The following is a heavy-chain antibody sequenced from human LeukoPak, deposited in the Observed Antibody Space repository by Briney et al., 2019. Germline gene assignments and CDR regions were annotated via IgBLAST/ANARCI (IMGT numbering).Heavy chain of an antibody. D-gene: IGHD3-3*01. J-gene: IGHJ4*02. Sequence: SETLSLTCAVSGGSISSNNWWGWVRQPPGKGLEWIGEIYHSGSPNYNPSLKSRVTISVDKSRNHFSLNLSSVTAADTAVYYCARHSGAVTTIFGVVSPSFDYWGQGTLVTVSS. CDR2: IYHSGSP. CDR1: GGSISSNNW. CDR3: ARHSGAVTTIFGVVSPSFDY. V-gene: IGHV4-4*02.